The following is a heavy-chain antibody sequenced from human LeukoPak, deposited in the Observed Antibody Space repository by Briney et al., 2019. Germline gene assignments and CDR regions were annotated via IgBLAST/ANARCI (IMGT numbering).Heavy chain of an antibody. CDR2: IAYHGNTE. CDR3: AKDWGSGGWYNYFDP. CDR1: GFTISSHG. D-gene: IGHD6-19*01. Sequence: GTSLRLSCAVSGFTISSHGMHWVRQAPGKGPEWVAMIAYHGNTEYYGDSVKGRFTISRDNSKNTLYPQMDSLRAEDTAVYHCAKDWGSGGWYNYFDPWGQGTLVTVSS. V-gene: IGHV3-30*18. J-gene: IGHJ5*02.